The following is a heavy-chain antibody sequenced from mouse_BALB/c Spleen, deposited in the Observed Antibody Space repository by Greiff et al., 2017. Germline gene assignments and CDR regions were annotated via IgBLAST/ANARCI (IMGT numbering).Heavy chain of an antibody. V-gene: IGHV5-6-5*01. D-gene: IGHD2-4*01. CDR2: ISSGGST. CDR1: GFTFSSYA. CDR3: ARLDYDGAWFAY. J-gene: IGHJ3*01. Sequence: DVMLVESGGGLVKPGGSLKLSCAASGFTFSSYAMSWVRQTPEKRLEWVASISSGGSTYYPDSVKGRFTISRDNARNILYLQMSSLRSEDTAMYYCARLDYDGAWFAYWGQGTLVTVSA.